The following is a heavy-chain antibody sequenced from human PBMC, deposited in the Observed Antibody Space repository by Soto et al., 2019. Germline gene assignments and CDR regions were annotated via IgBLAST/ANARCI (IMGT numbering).Heavy chain of an antibody. CDR3: AREVPTPYYFDY. V-gene: IGHV4-31*03. J-gene: IGHJ4*02. CDR2: IYYSGST. CDR1: GGSISSGGYY. Sequence: SETLSLTCTVSGGSISSGGYYWSWIRQHPGKGLEWIGYIYYSGSTYYNPTLKSRVTISVDTSKNQFSLKLSSVTAADTAVYYCAREVPTPYYFDYWGQGTLVTSPQ.